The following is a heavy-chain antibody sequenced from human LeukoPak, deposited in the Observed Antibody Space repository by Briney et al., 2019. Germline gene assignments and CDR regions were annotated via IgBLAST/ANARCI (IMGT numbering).Heavy chain of an antibody. CDR1: GYTFTSYG. CDR2: ISAYNGNT. V-gene: IGHV1-18*01. D-gene: IGHD3-22*01. J-gene: IGHJ3*02. CDR3: ASLHYDSSGYYYAVAGGAFDI. Sequence: ASVKVSCKASGYTFTSYGISWVRQAPGQGLEWMGWISAYNGNTNYAQKLQGRVTITADKSTSTAYMELSSLRSEDTAVYYCASLHYDSSGYYYAVAGGAFDIWGQGTMVTVSS.